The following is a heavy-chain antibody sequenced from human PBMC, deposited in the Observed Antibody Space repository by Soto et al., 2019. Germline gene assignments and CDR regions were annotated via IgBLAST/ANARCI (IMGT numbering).Heavy chain of an antibody. J-gene: IGHJ5*02. Sequence: QVQLQQWGAGLLKPSETLPLTCAVYGGSFSGYYWSWIRQPPGKGLEWIGEINHSGSTNYNPSLKSRVTISVDTSKNQFSLKLSSVTAADTAVYYCVRELMVYAIGRENWFDPWGQGTLVTVSS. CDR3: VRELMVYAIGRENWFDP. CDR2: INHSGST. V-gene: IGHV4-34*01. D-gene: IGHD2-8*01. CDR1: GGSFSGYY.